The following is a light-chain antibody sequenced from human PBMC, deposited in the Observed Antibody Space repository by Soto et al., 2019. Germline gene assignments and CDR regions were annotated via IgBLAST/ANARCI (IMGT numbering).Light chain of an antibody. J-gene: IGKJ4*01. Sequence: DIQMTQSPSSVSASVGDRVTITCRASQGISSRLAWYQQKPGKAPKLLIYTSSSLQSGVPPRFSGSGSGTDCTLTISSLQPEDFATYYCQQANSFPLTFGGGTKVDIK. CDR2: TSS. CDR3: QQANSFPLT. V-gene: IGKV1-12*01. CDR1: QGISSR.